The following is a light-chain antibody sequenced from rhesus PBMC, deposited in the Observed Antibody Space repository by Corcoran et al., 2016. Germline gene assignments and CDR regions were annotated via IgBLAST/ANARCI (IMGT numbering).Light chain of an antibody. CDR3: LQYSSSPLT. J-gene: IGKJ4*01. CDR2: KAS. CDR1: QSISSW. V-gene: IGKV1-22*01. Sequence: DIQMTQSPSSLSASVGDTVTITCRASQSISSWLDWYQQKPGNAPKLLIYKASSLQSGVPSRFSGSGSGTNFTLAISSLQPEDFATYYCLQYSSSPLTFGGGTKVEIK.